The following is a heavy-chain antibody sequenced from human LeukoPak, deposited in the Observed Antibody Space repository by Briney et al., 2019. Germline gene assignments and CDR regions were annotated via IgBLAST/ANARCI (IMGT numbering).Heavy chain of an antibody. V-gene: IGHV3-33*01. D-gene: IGHD4-17*01. CDR2: IWYDGSNI. Sequence: PGGSLRLSCAASGLTFSAIDIHWVRQAPGKGLEWVAVIWYDGSNIHYADSVKGRFTISRDNSKNTVFLQMNSLRAEDTAVYSCARESGGDYHIDHWGQGALVTVSS. CDR1: GLTFSAID. J-gene: IGHJ4*02. CDR3: ARESGGDYHIDH.